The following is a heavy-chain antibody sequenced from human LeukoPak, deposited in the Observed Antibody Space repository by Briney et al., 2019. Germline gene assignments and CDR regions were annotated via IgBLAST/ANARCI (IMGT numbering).Heavy chain of an antibody. CDR2: MNPNSGST. CDR3: ARGFYRKSGFDP. D-gene: IGHD3-16*02. CDR1: GYTFTSYD. J-gene: IGHJ5*02. Sequence: ASVKVSCKASGYTFTSYDINWVRQATGQGLEWMGWMNPNSGSTGYAQKFQGRVTMTRNTSISTAYMELSSLRSEDTAVYYCARGFYRKSGFDPWGQGTLVTVSS. V-gene: IGHV1-8*01.